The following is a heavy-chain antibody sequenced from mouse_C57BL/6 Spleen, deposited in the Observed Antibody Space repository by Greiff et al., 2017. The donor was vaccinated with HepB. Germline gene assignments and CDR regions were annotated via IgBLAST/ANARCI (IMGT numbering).Heavy chain of an antibody. CDR3: TRLELLLRYFDG. Sequence: VQLQQSGAELVRPGASVTLSCKASGYTFTDYEMHWVKQTPVHGLEWIGAIDPETGGTAYNQKFKGKAILTADKSSSTAYMELRSLTSEDSAVYYCTRLELLLRYFDGWGTGTTVTVSS. CDR1: GYTFTDYE. CDR2: IDPETGGT. V-gene: IGHV1-15*01. D-gene: IGHD2-3*01. J-gene: IGHJ1*03.